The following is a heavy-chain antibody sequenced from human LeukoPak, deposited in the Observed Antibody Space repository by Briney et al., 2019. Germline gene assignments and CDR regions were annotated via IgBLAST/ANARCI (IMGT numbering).Heavy chain of an antibody. V-gene: IGHV3-48*01. J-gene: IGHJ4*02. CDR1: GFTFSSYG. D-gene: IGHD1-26*01. CDR3: AKSRVGYDY. Sequence: PGGSLRLSCAASGFTFSSYGMNWVRQAPGKGLEFISFISSSSTTIYYADSVKGRFTISRDNSKNTLYLQMNSLRAEDTAVYYCAKSRVGYDYWGQGTLVTVSS. CDR2: ISSSSTTI.